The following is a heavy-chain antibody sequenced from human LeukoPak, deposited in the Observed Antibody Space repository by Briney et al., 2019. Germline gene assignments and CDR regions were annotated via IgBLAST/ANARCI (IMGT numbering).Heavy chain of an antibody. CDR2: INPNSGGT. Sequence: ASVKVSCKASGYTFTGYYIHWVRQAPGQGLEWMGWINPNSGGTNYAQKFQGRVTMTRDTSISTAYMEPSRLRSDDTAVYYCARDRSDILTGYLYWFDPWGQGTLVTVSS. CDR1: GYTFTGYY. V-gene: IGHV1-2*02. D-gene: IGHD3-9*01. J-gene: IGHJ5*02. CDR3: ARDRSDILTGYLYWFDP.